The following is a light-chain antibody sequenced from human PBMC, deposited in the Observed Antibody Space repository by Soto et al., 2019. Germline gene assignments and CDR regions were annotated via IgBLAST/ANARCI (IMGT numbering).Light chain of an antibody. CDR1: SSDIGGYNS. V-gene: IGLV2-8*01. CDR2: DVT. CDR3: SSYTDRKNLV. Sequence: QSVLTQSPSASGSPGQSVTISCNGTSSDIGGYNSVSWYQQHPGKAPKVMIYDVTKRPSGVPDRFSGSKSGNTASLTVSTLQAEDEADYYCSSYTDRKNLVFGTGTKVTVL. J-gene: IGLJ1*01.